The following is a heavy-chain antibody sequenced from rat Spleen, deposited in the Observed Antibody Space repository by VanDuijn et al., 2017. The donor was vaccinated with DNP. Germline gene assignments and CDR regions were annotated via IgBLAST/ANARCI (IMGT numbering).Heavy chain of an antibody. CDR3: ATSPGPNWFAY. J-gene: IGHJ3*01. Sequence: EVQVLESGGGLVQPGNSLKLSCATSGFTFSTAWMYWYRQFPGKGLEWVATVNTDGGTTYYPDSVKGRFTISRDNAEGTVYLQMNSLRSEDTATYYCATSPGPNWFAYWGQGTLVTVSS. CDR2: VNTDGGTT. V-gene: IGHV5-58*01. CDR1: GFTFSTAW. D-gene: IGHD1-4*01.